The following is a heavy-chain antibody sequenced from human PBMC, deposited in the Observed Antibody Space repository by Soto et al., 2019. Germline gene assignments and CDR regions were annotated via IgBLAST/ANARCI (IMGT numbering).Heavy chain of an antibody. CDR1: GYTLTELS. Sequence: GASVKVSCKVSGYTLTELSMHWVRQAPGKGLEWTGGFDPEDGETIYAQKFQGRVTMTEDTSTDTAYMELSSLRSEDTAVYYCATGVDILTGYYPPPLDYWGQGTLVTVSS. J-gene: IGHJ4*02. D-gene: IGHD3-9*01. V-gene: IGHV1-24*01. CDR2: FDPEDGET. CDR3: ATGVDILTGYYPPPLDY.